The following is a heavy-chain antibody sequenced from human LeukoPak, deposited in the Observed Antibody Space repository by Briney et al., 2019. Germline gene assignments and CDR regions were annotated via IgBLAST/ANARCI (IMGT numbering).Heavy chain of an antibody. CDR1: GGSNRSYY. J-gene: IGHJ4*02. CDR3: ARTGSTVTMLYPFDH. D-gene: IGHD4-17*01. CDR2: IYYSGST. Sequence: SETLSLTCTVSGGSNRSYYWSWIRQPPGKGLEWIGYIYYSGSTNYNPSLKSRVSISVDTSKNQFSLKLSSVTAADTAVYYCARTGSTVTMLYPFDHWGQGTLATVSS. V-gene: IGHV4-59*01.